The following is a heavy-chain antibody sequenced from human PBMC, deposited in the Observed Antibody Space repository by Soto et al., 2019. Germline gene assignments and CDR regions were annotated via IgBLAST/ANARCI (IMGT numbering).Heavy chain of an antibody. Sequence: GGSLRLSCAASGFTFSSYAMSWVRQAPGKGLEWVSAISGSGGSTYYADSVKGRFTISRDNSKNTLYLQMNSLRAEDTAVYYCAKVVRYCSSTSCYSLGYYYYYMDVWGKGTTVTVSS. J-gene: IGHJ6*03. V-gene: IGHV3-23*01. D-gene: IGHD2-2*01. CDR2: ISGSGGST. CDR1: GFTFSSYA. CDR3: AKVVRYCSSTSCYSLGYYYYYMDV.